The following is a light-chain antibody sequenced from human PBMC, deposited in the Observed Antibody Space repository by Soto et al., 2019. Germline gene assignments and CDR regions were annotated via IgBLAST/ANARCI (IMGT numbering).Light chain of an antibody. J-gene: IGLJ1*01. Sequence: QSVLTQPPSVSGAPGQRVTISCTGRSSNIGSTYDVQWYQQLPGTAPKLLIHGNTNRPSGVPDRFSGSKSGTSAPLAITGLQADDEADYYCQSYDDSLSVHYVFGTGTKVTVL. CDR1: SSNIGSTYD. V-gene: IGLV1-40*01. CDR2: GNT. CDR3: QSYDDSLSVHYV.